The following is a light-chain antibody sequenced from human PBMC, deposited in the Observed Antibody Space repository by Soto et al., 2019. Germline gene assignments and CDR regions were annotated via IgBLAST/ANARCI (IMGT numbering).Light chain of an antibody. CDR2: RAS. CDR1: RSVSSNY. CDR3: QQYGRAKRWT. J-gene: IGKJ1*01. V-gene: IGKV3-20*01. Sequence: EIVLTQSPGTLSLSPGETATLSCRASRSVSSNYLAWYQQRPGQAPRLLINRASNRATGIPDRFTGSGSGTDFTLTISRLEPEDFAMYYCQQYGRAKRWTFGKGTKV.